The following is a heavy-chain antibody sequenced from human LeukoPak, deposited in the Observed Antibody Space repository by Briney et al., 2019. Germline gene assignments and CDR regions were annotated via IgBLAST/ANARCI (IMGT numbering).Heavy chain of an antibody. V-gene: IGHV3-30*18. CDR1: GFTFSSYG. Sequence: GGSLRLSCAASGFTFSSYGMHWVRQAPGKGLEGVAVISYDGSNKYYADSVKGRFTIYRDNSKNTMYLQMNSLRAEDTAVYYCAKDLYYYYYYGMDVWGQGTTVTVSS. CDR3: AKDLYYYYYYGMDV. J-gene: IGHJ6*02. CDR2: ISYDGSNK.